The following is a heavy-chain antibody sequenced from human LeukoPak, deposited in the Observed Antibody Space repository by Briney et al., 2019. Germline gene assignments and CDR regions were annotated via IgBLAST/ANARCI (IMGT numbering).Heavy chain of an antibody. CDR1: GDSVSSNSAA. CDR2: TYYRSKWYN. D-gene: IGHD3-10*01. CDR3: ARESRAKGWFGIRDAFDI. V-gene: IGHV6-1*01. J-gene: IGHJ3*02. Sequence: SQTPSLTCAISGDSVSSNSAAWNWIRQSPSRGLEWLGRTYYRSKWYNDYAVSVKSRITINPDTSKNQFSLQLNSVTPEDTAVYYCARESRAKGWFGIRDAFDIWGQGTMVTVSS.